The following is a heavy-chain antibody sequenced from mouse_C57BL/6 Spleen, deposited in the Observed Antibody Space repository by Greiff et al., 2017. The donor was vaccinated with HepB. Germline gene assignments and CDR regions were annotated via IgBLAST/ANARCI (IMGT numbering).Heavy chain of an antibody. V-gene: IGHV1-85*01. D-gene: IGHD2-4*01. CDR2: IYPRDGST. J-gene: IGHJ4*01. CDR1: GYTFTSYD. CDR3: ARENDYDGYAMDY. Sequence: VQLQQSGPELVKPGASVKLSCKASGYTFTSYDINWVKQRPGQGLEWIGWIYPRDGSTKYNEKFKGKATLTVDTSSSTAYMELHSLTSEDSAVYFCARENDYDGYAMDYWGQGTSVTVSS.